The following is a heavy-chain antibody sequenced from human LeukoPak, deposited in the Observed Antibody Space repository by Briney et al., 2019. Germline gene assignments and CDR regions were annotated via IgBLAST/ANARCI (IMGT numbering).Heavy chain of an antibody. CDR3: ARRGRAFDI. D-gene: IGHD3-10*01. CDR2: IIPFFNTT. V-gene: IGHV1-69*01. J-gene: IGHJ3*02. CDR1: GDTFSSYA. Sequence: SVKVSCKASGDTFSSYAISWVRQAPGQGLEWMGGIIPFFNTTKYAQRFQSRVTVTADGSTYTAYMELSSLKSEDTTVYYCARRGRAFDIWGQGTMVTVSS.